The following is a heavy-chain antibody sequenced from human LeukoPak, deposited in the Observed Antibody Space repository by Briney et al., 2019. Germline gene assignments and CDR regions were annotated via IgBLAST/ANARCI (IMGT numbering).Heavy chain of an antibody. D-gene: IGHD6-13*01. CDR1: GFTFSTYN. J-gene: IGHJ4*02. CDR3: ARDLEGSSWSYYFDY. CDR2: ISSSSSTI. Sequence: GGSLRLSCAASGFTFSTYNMNWVRQAPGKGLEWVSYISSSSSTIFYSDSVKGRFTISRDNAKNSLYLQMISLRDEDTAVYYCARDLEGSSWSYYFDYWGQGTLVTVSS. V-gene: IGHV3-48*02.